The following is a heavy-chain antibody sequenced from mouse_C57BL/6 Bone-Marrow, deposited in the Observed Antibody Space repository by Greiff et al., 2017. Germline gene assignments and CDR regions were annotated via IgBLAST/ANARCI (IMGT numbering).Heavy chain of an antibody. D-gene: IGHD1-1*01. CDR2: IYPSDSET. CDR1: GYTFTSYW. J-gene: IGHJ1*03. Sequence: VQLQQPGAELVRPGSSVKLSCKASGYTFTSYWMDWVKQRPGQGLEWIGNIYPSDSETHYNQKFKDKATLTVDKSSSTAYMQLSSLTSEDSAVYYWARSGYYGSPWYFDVWGTGTTVTVSS. CDR3: ARSGYYGSPWYFDV. V-gene: IGHV1-61*01.